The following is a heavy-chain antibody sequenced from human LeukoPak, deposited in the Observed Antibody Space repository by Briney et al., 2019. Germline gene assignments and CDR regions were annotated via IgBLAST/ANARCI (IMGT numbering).Heavy chain of an antibody. V-gene: IGHV3-23*01. CDR3: AKGPRKTLIRGDWYFDL. J-gene: IGHJ2*01. CDR1: GFSLSSYA. CDR2: TGGSGGST. D-gene: IGHD3-10*01. Sequence: PGGSLRLSCAASGFSLSSYAMSWVRQTPGKGLEWVSSTGGSGGSTHYTDSVKGRFTISRDNSKSTLYLQMNSLRAEDTAVYYCAKGPRKTLIRGDWYFDLWGRGTLVTVSS.